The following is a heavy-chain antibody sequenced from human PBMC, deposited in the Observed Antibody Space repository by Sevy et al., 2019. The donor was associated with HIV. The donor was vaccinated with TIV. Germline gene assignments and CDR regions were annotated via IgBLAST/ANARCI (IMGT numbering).Heavy chain of an antibody. CDR2: ISGSGGST. J-gene: IGHJ4*02. D-gene: IGHD2-2*02. V-gene: IGHV3-23*01. Sequence: GGSLRLSCTASGFTFSTYAMSWVRQAPGKGLEWVSAISGSGGSTYYADSVKGRFTISRDNSKNTLYLQMNSLRAEDTAVYYCAREGGYCSSTSCYTAFGYWGQGTLVTVSS. CDR1: GFTFSTYA. CDR3: AREGGYCSSTSCYTAFGY.